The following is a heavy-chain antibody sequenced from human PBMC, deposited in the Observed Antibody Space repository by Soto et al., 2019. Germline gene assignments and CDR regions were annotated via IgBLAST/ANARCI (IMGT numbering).Heavy chain of an antibody. D-gene: IGHD1-26*01. J-gene: IGHJ3*02. Sequence: EVQLVESGGGLVQPGGSLRLSCAASGFTFNSYYMTWVRQAPGTGLEWVANIRQDGSDKYYVGSVKGRFTISRDNAKKSLYLQMNSLRAEDTAVYYCAGERGGPTTSAFDIWGQGTMVTVSS. V-gene: IGHV3-7*04. CDR2: IRQDGSDK. CDR3: AGERGGPTTSAFDI. CDR1: GFTFNSYY.